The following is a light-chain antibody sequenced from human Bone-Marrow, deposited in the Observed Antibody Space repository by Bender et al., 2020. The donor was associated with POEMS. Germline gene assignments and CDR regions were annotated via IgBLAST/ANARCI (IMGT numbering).Light chain of an antibody. CDR1: SSNIGAHA. CDR2: SSH. V-gene: IGLV1-44*01. CDR3: AVWEASLNGWV. Sequence: QSVLTQPPSASGTPGQRVTISCSGGSSNIGAHAVNWYQHLPGTAPKLLIYSSHRRPSEVPDRFSGPRSGPSASLAIGGLQSEDDAGYYGAVWEASLNGWVFGGGTKLTVL. J-gene: IGLJ3*02.